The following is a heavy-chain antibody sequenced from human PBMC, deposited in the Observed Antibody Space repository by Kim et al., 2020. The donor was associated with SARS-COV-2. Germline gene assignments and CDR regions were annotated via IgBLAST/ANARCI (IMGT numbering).Heavy chain of an antibody. D-gene: IGHD3-9*01. V-gene: IGHV3-33*05. Sequence: GGSLRLSCAASGFTFSSYGMHWVRQAPGKGLEWVAVISYDGSSKYYADSVKGRFTISRDNSKNTLYLQMNSLRAEDTAVYYCARDARYFDWDGMDVWGQG. CDR2: ISYDGSSK. CDR1: GFTFSSYG. J-gene: IGHJ6*02. CDR3: ARDARYFDWDGMDV.